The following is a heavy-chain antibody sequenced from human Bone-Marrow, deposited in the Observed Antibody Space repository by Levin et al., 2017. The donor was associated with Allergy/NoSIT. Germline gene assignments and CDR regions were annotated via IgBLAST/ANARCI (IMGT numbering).Heavy chain of an antibody. CDR2: MHYTGST. CDR3: ARDVAGNCYFDY. J-gene: IGHJ4*03. D-gene: IGHD4-23*01. CDR1: GASISSYY. Sequence: SETLSLTCTVSGASISSYYWTWIRQPPGKGLEWIGYMHYTGSTSYNPSLKSRVTISVDTSKNQFSLKLNSVTAADTAVYFCARDVAGNCYFDYWGQGTLVTVSS. V-gene: IGHV4-59*01.